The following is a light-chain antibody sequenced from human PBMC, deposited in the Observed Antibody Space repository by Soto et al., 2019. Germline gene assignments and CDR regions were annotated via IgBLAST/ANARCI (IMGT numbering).Light chain of an antibody. CDR2: MAS. V-gene: IGKV1-5*03. CDR3: QQYDDFPWT. Sequence: DIQMTQSPSALSASVGDRVTITCRASQSISSWLAWYQQKPGKAPKLLIFMASNLASGVPLRFSGSGSGTDFTLTISKLQPDDFATYYCQQYDDFPWTFGPGTKVEIE. J-gene: IGKJ1*01. CDR1: QSISSW.